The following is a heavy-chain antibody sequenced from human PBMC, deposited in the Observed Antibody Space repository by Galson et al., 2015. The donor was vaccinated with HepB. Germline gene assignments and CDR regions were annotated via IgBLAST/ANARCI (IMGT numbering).Heavy chain of an antibody. CDR3: ARAPKMVRGVQFHYGMDV. J-gene: IGHJ6*02. CDR1: GFTVSSNY. V-gene: IGHV3-66*01. CDR2: IYSGGST. Sequence: SLRLSCAASGFTVSSNYMSWVRQAPGKGLEWVSVIYSGGSTYYADSVKGRFTISRDNSKNTLYLQMNSLRAEDTAVYYCARAPKMVRGVQFHYGMDVWGQGTTVTVSS. D-gene: IGHD3-10*01.